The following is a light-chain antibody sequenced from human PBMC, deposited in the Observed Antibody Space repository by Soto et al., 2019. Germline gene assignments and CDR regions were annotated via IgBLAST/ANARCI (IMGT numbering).Light chain of an antibody. CDR3: ISYAGSNNYVV. Sequence: QSALTQPPSASGSPGQSVTISCTGTSSDVGSYNYVSWYQQHPGKAPKLMIYEVSKRPSGVPDRFSGSKSGNTASLTVSGLQAEDEADYYCISYAGSNNYVVIGGGTKLTVL. CDR2: EVS. CDR1: SSDVGSYNY. J-gene: IGLJ2*01. V-gene: IGLV2-8*01.